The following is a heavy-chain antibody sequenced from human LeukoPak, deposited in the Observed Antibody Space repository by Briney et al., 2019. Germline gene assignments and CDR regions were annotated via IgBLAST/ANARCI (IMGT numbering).Heavy chain of an antibody. D-gene: IGHD5-24*01. Sequence: PSETLSLTCAVYGGSFSGYYWSWIRQPAGKGLEWIGRIYTSGGTNYNSSLKSRVTMSVDTSKNQVSLKLSSVTAADTAVYYCATGDGYNSFDYWGQGTLVTVSS. V-gene: IGHV4-59*10. CDR1: GGSFSGYY. CDR2: IYTSGGT. CDR3: ATGDGYNSFDY. J-gene: IGHJ4*02.